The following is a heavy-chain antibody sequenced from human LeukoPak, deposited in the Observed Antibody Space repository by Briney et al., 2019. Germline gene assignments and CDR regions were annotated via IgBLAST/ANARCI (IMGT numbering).Heavy chain of an antibody. V-gene: IGHV3-23*01. J-gene: IGHJ3*01. CDR3: XXXXXXXXXDV. CDR2: FSGSGGST. CDR1: GSTXSSYA. Sequence: XGSTXSSYAMSWVRQAPGKGLECLSGFSGSGGSTYYADSVMGRFSISRDNPKXTVSLQMSSLRGEDTGLYYXXXXXXXXXXDVWGQXTXVTVSS.